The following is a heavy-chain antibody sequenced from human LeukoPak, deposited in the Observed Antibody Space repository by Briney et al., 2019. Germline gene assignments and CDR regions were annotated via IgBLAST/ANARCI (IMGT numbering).Heavy chain of an antibody. CDR3: ARLAYYDNSGSSRPFDI. V-gene: IGHV2-5*02. Sequence: SGPSLVKPTQTLTLTCAFSGFSLTTRGVGVGWIRHPPGKALEWLALIYWDDDKRYSPSLKSRLTITKDTSKKQVVLTVTNLDPVDTATYYCARLAYYDNSGSSRPFDIWGQGTRVTVSS. CDR1: GFSLTTRGVG. D-gene: IGHD3-22*01. J-gene: IGHJ3*02. CDR2: IYWDDDK.